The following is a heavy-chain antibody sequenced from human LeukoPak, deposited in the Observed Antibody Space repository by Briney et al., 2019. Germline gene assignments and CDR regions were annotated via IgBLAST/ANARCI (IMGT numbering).Heavy chain of an antibody. CDR1: GVAISRGGYA. Sequence: PSETLSLTCAVSGVAISRGGYAWNWIRQPPGRGLEWLAYIYHSGTTYYNPSLKSRATISVDTSKNQFSLKLSSVTAADTAVYYCVRGRYSSGWFKDKNWFDPWGQGIPVTVSS. D-gene: IGHD6-19*01. CDR3: VRGRYSSGWFKDKNWFDP. V-gene: IGHV4-30-4*07. J-gene: IGHJ5*02. CDR2: IYHSGTT.